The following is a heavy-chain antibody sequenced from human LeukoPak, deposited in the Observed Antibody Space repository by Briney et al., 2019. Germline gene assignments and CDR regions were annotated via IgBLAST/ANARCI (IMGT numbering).Heavy chain of an antibody. J-gene: IGHJ4*02. CDR1: GYTFMSYG. V-gene: IGHV1-18*01. CDR3: AKGRRVDADDHFDY. Sequence: ASVKVSCKASGYTFMSYGIHWLRQAPGQGLEWMGWSSVYNGNTNYAQKVQGRVTMTTDTTTSTAYMELRTLMSDDTAVYYCAKGRRVDADDHFDYWGQGTLVTVSS. CDR2: SSVYNGNT. D-gene: IGHD1-1*01.